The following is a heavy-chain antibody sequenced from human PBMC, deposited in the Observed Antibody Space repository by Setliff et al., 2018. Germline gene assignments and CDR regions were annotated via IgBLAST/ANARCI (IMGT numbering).Heavy chain of an antibody. CDR1: GYTFTGYY. V-gene: IGHV1-2*06. Sequence: ASVKVSCKASGYTFTGYYMHWVRQAPGQGLEWMGRINPNSAVTNYAQKSQGRVTMTRDTSISTAYMELSRLRSDDTAVYYCARDLYSSSPYYYYYYMDVWGKGTTVTVSS. CDR3: ARDLYSSSPYYYYYYMDV. J-gene: IGHJ6*03. D-gene: IGHD6-6*01. CDR2: INPNSAVT.